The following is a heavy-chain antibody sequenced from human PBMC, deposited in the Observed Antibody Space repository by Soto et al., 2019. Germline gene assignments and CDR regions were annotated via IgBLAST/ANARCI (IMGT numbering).Heavy chain of an antibody. CDR1: GFTFSDYA. J-gene: IGHJ4*02. D-gene: IGHD6-19*01. CDR2: VSYDGRNT. V-gene: IGHV3-30*18. CDR3: AKGGRQWLVTSDFNY. Sequence: VQLVESGGGVVQPGRSLRLSCAASGFTFSDYAMHWVRQAPGKGLEWVPVVSYDGRNTHYADSVKGRFTISRDSSKNTVSLEMTSLRAEDTAVYYCAKGGRQWLVTSDFNYWGQGALVTVSS.